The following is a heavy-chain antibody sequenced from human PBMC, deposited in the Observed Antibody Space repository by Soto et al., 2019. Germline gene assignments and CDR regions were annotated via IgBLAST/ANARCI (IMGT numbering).Heavy chain of an antibody. J-gene: IGHJ4*02. CDR1: GGSISSYY. CDR2: IYYSGST. V-gene: IGHV4-59*08. Sequence: SETLSLTCTVSGGSISSYYWSWIRQPPGKGLEWIGYIYYSGSTNYNPSLKSRVTILVDTSKNQFSLKLSSVTTADTALYYCARLMVTAHPDYRGQGTLVTVSS. CDR3: ARLMVTAHPDY. D-gene: IGHD2-8*01.